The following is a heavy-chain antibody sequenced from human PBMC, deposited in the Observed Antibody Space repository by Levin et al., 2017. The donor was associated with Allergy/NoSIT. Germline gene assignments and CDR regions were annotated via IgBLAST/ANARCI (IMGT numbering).Heavy chain of an antibody. CDR2: IYYSGST. J-gene: IGHJ6*02. Sequence: SQTLSLTCTVSGGSISSYYWSWIRQPPGKGLEWIGDIYYSGSTNYNPSLKSRVTLSVDTPKNQFSLKLSSVTAADTAVYYCARVRSDYSSGWADDYGMDGWGQGTTVTVSS. D-gene: IGHD6-19*01. CDR3: ARVRSDYSSGWADDYGMDG. V-gene: IGHV4-59*01. CDR1: GGSISSYY.